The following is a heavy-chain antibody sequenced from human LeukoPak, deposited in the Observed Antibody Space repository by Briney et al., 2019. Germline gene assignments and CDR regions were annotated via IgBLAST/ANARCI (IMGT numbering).Heavy chain of an antibody. CDR1: GSTFSSYA. J-gene: IGHJ4*02. D-gene: IGHD3-22*01. CDR3: AKGSYYDSSGSFYFDY. Sequence: GGSLRLSCAASGSTFSSYAMSWVHQAPGKGLEWVSGISGSGDNTYYADSVKGRFTISRDNSKNTLYVQVNSLGTEDTAAYYCAKGSYYDSSGSFYFDYWGQGTLVTVSS. CDR2: ISGSGDNT. V-gene: IGHV3-23*01.